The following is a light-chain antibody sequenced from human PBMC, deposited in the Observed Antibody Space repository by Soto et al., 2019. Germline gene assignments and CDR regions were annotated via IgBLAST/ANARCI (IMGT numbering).Light chain of an antibody. CDR2: GAS. V-gene: IGKV3-15*01. CDR3: QQYNNWPQT. J-gene: IGKJ1*01. CDR1: QSVATN. Sequence: EAVVTQSPATLSVSPGERSTLSCRASQSVATNLAWYQQRPGQAPRLLIYGASKRAVGLPARFSGSGSGTEFTLTITSLQSEDFAVYYCQQYNNWPQTFGQGTKVEIK.